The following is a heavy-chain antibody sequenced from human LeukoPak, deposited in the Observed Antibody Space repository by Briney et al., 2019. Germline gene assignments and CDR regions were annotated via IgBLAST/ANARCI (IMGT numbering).Heavy chain of an antibody. CDR3: ARAVAGLFDY. CDR2: IYYSGST. Sequence: SETLSLTCTVSGGSISSSSYYWGWIRQPPGNGLEWIGSIYYSGSTYYNPSLKSRVTISVDTSKNQFSLKLSSVTAADTAVYYCARAVAGLFDYWGQGTLVTVSS. CDR1: GGSISSSSYY. V-gene: IGHV4-39*01. J-gene: IGHJ4*02. D-gene: IGHD6-19*01.